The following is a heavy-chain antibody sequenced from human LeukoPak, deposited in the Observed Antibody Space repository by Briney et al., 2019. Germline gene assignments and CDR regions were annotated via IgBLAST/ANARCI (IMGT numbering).Heavy chain of an antibody. CDR1: GFTFDDYA. Sequence: PGGSLRLSCAASGFTFDDYAMHWVRQAPGKGLEWVSGISWNSGSIGYADSVKGRFTISRDNAKNSLYLQMNSLRAEDTALYYCAKTAGVYGDYFDYWGQGTLVTVSS. J-gene: IGHJ4*02. CDR2: ISWNSGSI. V-gene: IGHV3-9*01. D-gene: IGHD4-17*01. CDR3: AKTAGVYGDYFDY.